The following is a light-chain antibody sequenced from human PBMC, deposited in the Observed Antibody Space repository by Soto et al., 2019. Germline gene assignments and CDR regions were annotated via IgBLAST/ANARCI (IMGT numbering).Light chain of an antibody. V-gene: IGKV3-15*01. Sequence: EIVVTQSPSTLSVSPGERATLSCRASQSVSSSLAWYQQKPGQVTRLLISGASTRATGIPARFSGSGSGTEFTLTISSLQSEDFAVYYCQQYNNLPRTFGQGTKVDIK. CDR3: QQYNNLPRT. CDR2: GAS. CDR1: QSVSSS. J-gene: IGKJ1*01.